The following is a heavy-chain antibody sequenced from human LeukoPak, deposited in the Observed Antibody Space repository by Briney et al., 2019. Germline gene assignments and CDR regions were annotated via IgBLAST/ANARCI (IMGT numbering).Heavy chain of an antibody. D-gene: IGHD4-17*01. V-gene: IGHV3-30*02. CDR2: IRYDGSNK. Sequence: GGSLRLSCAASGFTFRTYGMHWVRQAPGKGLEWVAFIRYDGSNKYYAASVKGRFTISRDNSKNTLHLQMNSLRAEDTAVYYCAKDHVRVTIQFAFDIWGQGTMVTVSS. J-gene: IGHJ3*02. CDR3: AKDHVRVTIQFAFDI. CDR1: GFTFRTYG.